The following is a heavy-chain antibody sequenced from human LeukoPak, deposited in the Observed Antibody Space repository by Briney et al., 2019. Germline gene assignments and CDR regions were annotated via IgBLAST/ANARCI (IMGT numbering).Heavy chain of an antibody. Sequence: GGSLRLSCAASGFTFSSYTMNWVRQAPGKGLEWVSAISSSSSYIYYADSVKGRFTISRHNAKRSLYLQMNSLRAEDTAVYYCARVSPSIAVAGTFYFDYWGQGTLVTVSS. CDR2: ISSSSSYI. V-gene: IGHV3-21*01. CDR1: GFTFSSYT. D-gene: IGHD6-19*01. J-gene: IGHJ4*02. CDR3: ARVSPSIAVAGTFYFDY.